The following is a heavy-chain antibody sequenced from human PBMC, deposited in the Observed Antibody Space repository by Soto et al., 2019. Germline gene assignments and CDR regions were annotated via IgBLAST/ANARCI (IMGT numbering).Heavy chain of an antibody. CDR3: VKQAHGLDGVAFDY. D-gene: IGHD2-15*01. CDR1: GFIFSEST. CDR2: VSTSGRST. J-gene: IGHJ4*02. V-gene: IGHV3-64D*06. Sequence: WGSLRLSCSASGFIFSESTIYWCRQVPGKGLEAISAVSTSGRSTYYADSVKDRFTISRDNSKNTLFLQMGSLGPEDTAIYYCVKQAHGLDGVAFDYWGQGTQVTVSS.